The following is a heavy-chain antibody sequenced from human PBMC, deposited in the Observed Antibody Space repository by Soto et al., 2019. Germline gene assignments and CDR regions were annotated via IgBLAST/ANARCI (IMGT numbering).Heavy chain of an antibody. D-gene: IGHD1-1*01. CDR2: ISAYNGNT. CDR1: GYTFTSYG. Sequence: ASVKVSCKASGYTFTSYGISWVRQAPGQGLEWMGWISAYNGNTNYAQKLQGRVTMTTDTSTSTAYMELRSLRSEDTAVYYCATTYVDTYYYYGMDVWGQGTTVTVSS. V-gene: IGHV1-18*01. J-gene: IGHJ6*02. CDR3: ATTYVDTYYYYGMDV.